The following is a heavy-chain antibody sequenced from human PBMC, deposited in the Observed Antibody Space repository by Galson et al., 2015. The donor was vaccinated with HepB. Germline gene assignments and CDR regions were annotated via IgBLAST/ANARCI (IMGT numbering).Heavy chain of an antibody. J-gene: IGHJ3*02. V-gene: IGHV3-9*01. CDR3: AKDTGDNDAFDI. CDR2: IDRSSGRI. D-gene: IGHD1-14*01. Sequence: SLRLSCAASGFKFQDYGMQWVLQAPGKGLEWVSGIDRSSGRIGYADSVKGRFTISRDNTRNSLYLHMNSLRPEDSALYYCAKDTGDNDAFDIWGQGTMVTVSS. CDR1: GFKFQDYG.